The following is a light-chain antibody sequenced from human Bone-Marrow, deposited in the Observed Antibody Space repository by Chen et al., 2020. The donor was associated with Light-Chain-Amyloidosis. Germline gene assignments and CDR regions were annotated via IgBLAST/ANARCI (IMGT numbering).Light chain of an antibody. CDR1: SGSIAANY. Sequence: NFMLTQPHPVSESLGKTVIISCTRCSGSIAANYVQWYKQRPGSSPTTVIYEDDQRPSGVPDRFSGSIDTSSNSASLTISGLKSEDEADYCCQSYQGSSQGVFGGGTKLTVL. V-gene: IGLV6-57*01. CDR2: EDD. CDR3: QSYQGSSQGV. J-gene: IGLJ3*02.